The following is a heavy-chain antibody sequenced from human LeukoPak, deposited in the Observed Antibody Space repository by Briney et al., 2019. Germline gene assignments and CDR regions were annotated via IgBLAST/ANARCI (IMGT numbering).Heavy chain of an antibody. CDR1: GYTFTSYG. V-gene: IGHV1-46*01. J-gene: IGHJ4*02. Sequence: GASVKVSCKASGYTFTSYGFSWVRQAPAQGLDWMGIINPSGGSTSYAQKFQGRVTMARDTSTSTVYMELSSLRSEDTALHYCARGFGPYYYDSTGYYNFDYWGQGTLVSVSS. CDR2: INPSGGST. CDR3: ARGFGPYYYDSTGYYNFDY. D-gene: IGHD3-22*01.